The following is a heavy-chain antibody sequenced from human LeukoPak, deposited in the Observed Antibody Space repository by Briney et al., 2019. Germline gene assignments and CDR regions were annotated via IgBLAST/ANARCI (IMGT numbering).Heavy chain of an antibody. Sequence: ASVKVSCKASGSTFTTYGISWVRQAPGQGLEWMGWISTYNGDTHYAQKLQGRVTMTTDTSTSTAYMELRSLRSDDTAVYYRARDLYGSGSYYFHYFDYWGQGTLVTVSS. CDR3: ARDLYGSGSYYFHYFDY. CDR2: ISTYNGDT. V-gene: IGHV1-18*01. J-gene: IGHJ4*02. D-gene: IGHD3-10*01. CDR1: GSTFTTYG.